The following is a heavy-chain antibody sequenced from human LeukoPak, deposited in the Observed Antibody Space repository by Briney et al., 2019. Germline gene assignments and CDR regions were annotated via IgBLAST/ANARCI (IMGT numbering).Heavy chain of an antibody. CDR1: GGAISRWC. CDR2: FCTTGST. V-gene: IGHV4-4*07. Sequence: PSETLSLTCTVSGGAISRWCWSWLRQPAGKGLEWIGRFCTTGSTNYSPSLKSRVTMSVDTSKNQFSLNLISVTAADTAVYYCARDSGSVVATIKGGLNRDYYYYGMDVWGQGTTVTVSS. D-gene: IGHD5-12*01. CDR3: ARDSGSVVATIKGGLNRDYYYYGMDV. J-gene: IGHJ6*02.